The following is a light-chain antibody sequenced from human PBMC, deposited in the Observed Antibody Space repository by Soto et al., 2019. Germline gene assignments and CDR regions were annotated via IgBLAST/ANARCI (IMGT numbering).Light chain of an antibody. CDR1: QSISSH. J-gene: IGKJ2*01. V-gene: IGKV1-5*01. CDR3: QQYSSNSYT. CDR2: DAS. Sequence: DIQMTQSPSTLSASVGDRVTITCRASQSISSHLAWYQQKPGKAPEVLIYDASTLESGVSSRFSGSGSGTKFTLTISNLQPDDFATYFCQQYSSNSYTFGQGTKVEIK.